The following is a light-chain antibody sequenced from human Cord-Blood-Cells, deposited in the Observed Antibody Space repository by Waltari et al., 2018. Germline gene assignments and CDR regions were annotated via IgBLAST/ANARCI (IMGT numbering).Light chain of an antibody. CDR3: QQSYSTLT. CDR1: QSISSY. V-gene: IGKV1-39*01. Sequence: DIQMTQSPYSLSASVADRVTITCRASQSISSYLIWYQQKPGKAPKLLIYAASRLQSGVPSRFSGSGSGTDFTLTISSLQPEDFATYYCQQSYSTLTFGGGTKVEIK. J-gene: IGKJ4*01. CDR2: AAS.